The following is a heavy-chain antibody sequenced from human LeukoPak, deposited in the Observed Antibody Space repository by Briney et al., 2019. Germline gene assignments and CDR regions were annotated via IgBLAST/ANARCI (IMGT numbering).Heavy chain of an antibody. J-gene: IGHJ6*02. Sequence: SETLFLTCAVSGGSISSSSSSWWSWVRQPRGKWLEWIGEIDHGGSTNYNPSLKSRVTISVDKSKNQFSLKLSSVTAADTAVYYCERLWGFNGYAPYGMDVWGQGTTVTVSS. D-gene: IGHD5-12*01. CDR2: IDHGGST. CDR1: GGSISSSSSSW. V-gene: IGHV4-4*02. CDR3: ERLWGFNGYAPYGMDV.